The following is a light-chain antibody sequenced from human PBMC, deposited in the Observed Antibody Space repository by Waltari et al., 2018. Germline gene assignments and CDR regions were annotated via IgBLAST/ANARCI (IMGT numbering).Light chain of an antibody. CDR3: QQYNTYSS. CDR2: KAS. J-gene: IGKJ2*01. V-gene: IGKV1-5*03. Sequence: DIQMTQSPSTLSASVGDRVTITCRASQSISNWLARYQQKPGKAPNLLIYKASILKSGVPSRFSGSGSGTQFTLTISSLQPGDFATYYCQQYNTYSSFGQGTKLEIK. CDR1: QSISNW.